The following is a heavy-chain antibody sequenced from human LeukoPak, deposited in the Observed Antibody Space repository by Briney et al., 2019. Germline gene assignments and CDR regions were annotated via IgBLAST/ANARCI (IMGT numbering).Heavy chain of an antibody. V-gene: IGHV1-46*01. CDR2: INPRAGTT. CDR3: ARDGPRLDYDFWSGYYGDY. CDR1: GYAFINYY. D-gene: IGHD3-3*01. Sequence: ASVTVSCTASGYAFINYYMHWVRQAPGQGLEWMGIINPRAGTTTYAQKFQGRVTMTRDTSTTTVYMELSSLISEDTAVYYCARDGPRLDYDFWSGYYGDYWGQGSLVTVSS. J-gene: IGHJ4*02.